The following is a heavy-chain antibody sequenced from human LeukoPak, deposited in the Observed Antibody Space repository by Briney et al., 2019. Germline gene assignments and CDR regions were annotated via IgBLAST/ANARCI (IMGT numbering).Heavy chain of an antibody. D-gene: IGHD6-19*01. J-gene: IGHJ4*02. Sequence: PSQTLSLTCTVSGGSLSSGDYYWSWIRQPPGKGLEWIGYIYYSGSTYYNPPLKSRVTISVDTSKNQFSLKLSSVTAADTAVYYCAREAGSSGLWETGYWGQGTLVTVSS. V-gene: IGHV4-30-4*01. CDR2: IYYSGST. CDR1: GGSLSSGDYY. CDR3: AREAGSSGLWETGY.